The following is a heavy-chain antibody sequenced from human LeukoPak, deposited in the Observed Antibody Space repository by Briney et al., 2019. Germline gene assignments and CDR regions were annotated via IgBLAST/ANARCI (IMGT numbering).Heavy chain of an antibody. J-gene: IGHJ4*02. CDR1: GGTFSSYA. D-gene: IGHD3-22*01. CDR2: ISAYNGNT. Sequence: EASVKVSCKASGGTFSSYAISWVRQAPGQGLEWMGWISAYNGNTNYAQKLQGRVTMTTDTSTSTAYMELRSLRSDDTAVYYCARGDSSGYYSYYFDYWGQGTLVTVSS. V-gene: IGHV1-18*01. CDR3: ARGDSSGYYSYYFDY.